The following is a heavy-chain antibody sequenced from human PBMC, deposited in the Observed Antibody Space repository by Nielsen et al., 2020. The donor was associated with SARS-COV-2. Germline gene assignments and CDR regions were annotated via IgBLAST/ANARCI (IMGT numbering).Heavy chain of an antibody. V-gene: IGHV3-74*01. Sequence: SLRLSCAASGFAFSSYTMNWVRQAPGKGLAWVAHINSDGSKANYAESVKGRFTISRDNAENTQYLHMNSLRADDTAVYYCVRVRDDGYYYDTGPFDHWGQGTLVTVSS. CDR2: INSDGSKA. J-gene: IGHJ4*02. CDR3: VRVRDDGYYYDTGPFDH. CDR1: GFAFSSYT. D-gene: IGHD3-16*01.